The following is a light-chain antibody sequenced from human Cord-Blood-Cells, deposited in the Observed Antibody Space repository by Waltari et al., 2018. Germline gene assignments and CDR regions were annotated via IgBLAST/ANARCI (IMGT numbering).Light chain of an antibody. CDR2: EGS. Sequence: QSALTQPASVSGSPGQSITISCTGTSSDVGRDNLVSWYQQHPGKAPKRMIYEGSKRPSGVSNRFSGSKSGNTASLTISGLQAEDEADYYCCSYAGSSTYVFGTGTKVTVL. CDR3: CSYAGSSTYV. CDR1: SSDVGRDNL. J-gene: IGLJ1*01. V-gene: IGLV2-23*01.